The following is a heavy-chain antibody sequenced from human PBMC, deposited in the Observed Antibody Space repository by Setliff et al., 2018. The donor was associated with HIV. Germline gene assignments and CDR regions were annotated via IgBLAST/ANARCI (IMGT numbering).Heavy chain of an antibody. CDR1: GGSLSGYY. CDR3: AAASSWDPLLVY. Sequence: SETLSLTCAVYGGSLSGYYWSWIRQPPGKGLEWIGEINHSGSTNYNPSLKSRVTISVDTSMDQFSLKLNSVTAADTAVYYCAAASSWDPLLVYWGQGTLVTVSS. CDR2: INHSGST. V-gene: IGHV4-34*01. D-gene: IGHD6-13*01. J-gene: IGHJ4*02.